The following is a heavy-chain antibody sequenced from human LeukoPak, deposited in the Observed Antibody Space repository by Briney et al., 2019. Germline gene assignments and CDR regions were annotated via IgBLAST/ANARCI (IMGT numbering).Heavy chain of an antibody. CDR3: ARASLNGLDP. CDR1: GGTFSSYA. V-gene: IGHV1-69*06. CDR2: ISPIIGTT. Sequence: ASVKVSCKASGGTFSSYAISWVRQAPGQGLEWMGGISPIIGTTDYAQRFQVRFTITADKSTSTAYMELKSLRSDDTAVYYCARASLNGLDPWGQGTLVTVSS. J-gene: IGHJ5*02.